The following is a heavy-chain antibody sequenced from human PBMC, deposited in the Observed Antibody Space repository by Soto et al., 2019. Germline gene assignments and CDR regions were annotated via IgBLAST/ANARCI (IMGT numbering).Heavy chain of an antibody. CDR2: LSGSGGTT. CDR3: AKNQERELPRVIDF. V-gene: IGHV3-23*01. J-gene: IGHJ4*02. CDR1: GVTFSNYA. D-gene: IGHD1-7*01. Sequence: EVQLLESGGGLVQPGGSLRLSCTVSGVTFSNYAMNWVRQAPGKGLEWVSSLSGSGGTTYYADSVKGRFIISRDNSKNTLYLLMNSLRAEDTALYYCAKNQERELPRVIDFWGQGTLVTVSS.